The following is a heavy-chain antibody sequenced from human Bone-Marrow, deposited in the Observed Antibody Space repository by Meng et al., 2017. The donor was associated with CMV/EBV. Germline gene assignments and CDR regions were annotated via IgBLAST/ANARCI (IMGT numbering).Heavy chain of an antibody. CDR2: ISSSSSYI. CDR3: ARDLTIFGGGY. D-gene: IGHD3-3*01. Sequence: GESLKISCTASGFTFGDYAMSWVRQAPGKGLEWVSSISSSSSYIYYADSVKGRFTISRDNAKNSLYLQMNSLRAEDTAVYYCARDLTIFGGGYWGPRTLVPVDS. J-gene: IGHJ4*02. V-gene: IGHV3-21*01. CDR1: GFTFGDYA.